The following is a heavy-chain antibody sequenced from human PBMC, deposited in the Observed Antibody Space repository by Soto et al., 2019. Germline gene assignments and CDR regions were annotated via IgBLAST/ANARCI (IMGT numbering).Heavy chain of an antibody. Sequence: PGGSLRLSCEASGFNFGAYGMHWVRQAPGKGLEWVAVISHDGTKTYYSDSVKGRFTVSRDNSKNMLYVQMVSLRAEDTAVYYCAKDLAGIAAAAQTGLYYYYYGMDVWGQGTTVTVSS. CDR2: ISHDGTKT. CDR3: AKDLAGIAAAAQTGLYYYYYGMDV. CDR1: GFNFGAYG. D-gene: IGHD6-13*01. J-gene: IGHJ6*02. V-gene: IGHV3-30*18.